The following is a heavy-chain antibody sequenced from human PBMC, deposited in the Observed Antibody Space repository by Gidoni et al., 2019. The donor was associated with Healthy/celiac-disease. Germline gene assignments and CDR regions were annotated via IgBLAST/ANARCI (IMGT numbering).Heavy chain of an antibody. V-gene: IGHV1-46*03. CDR1: GYTFTSYY. CDR2: INPSGGST. J-gene: IGHJ3*02. D-gene: IGHD3-16*01. Sequence: QVQLVQSGAEVKKPGASVKVSCKASGYTFTSYYMHWVRQAPGQGLEWMGIINPSGGSTSYAQKFQGRVTMTRDTSTSTVYMELSSLRSEYTAVYYCASRFKVAGGDDAFDIWGQGTMVTVSS. CDR3: ASRFKVAGGDDAFDI.